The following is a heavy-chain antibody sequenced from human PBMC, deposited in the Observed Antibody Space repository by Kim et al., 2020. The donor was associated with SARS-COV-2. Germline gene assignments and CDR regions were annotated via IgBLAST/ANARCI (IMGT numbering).Heavy chain of an antibody. Sequence: SETLSLTCAVSGASITNGDYYWGWIRQFPGKGLEWIGYMHYTGTTSYNLSLRSRPTISLDASKNQFSLRLSSVTAADTAVYYCARYYFASGGFSYFYYWG. D-gene: IGHD3-10*01. V-gene: IGHV4-31*11. CDR2: MHYTGTT. CDR3: ARYYFASGGFSYFYY. CDR1: GASITNGDYY. J-gene: IGHJ4*01.